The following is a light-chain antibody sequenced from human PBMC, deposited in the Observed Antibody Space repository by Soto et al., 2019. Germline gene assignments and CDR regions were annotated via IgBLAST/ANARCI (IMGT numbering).Light chain of an antibody. CDR1: QSISSW. V-gene: IGKV1-5*01. CDR2: DAS. Sequence: DIQMTHAPSTLSASVWDRGTSARRASQSISSWLAWYQQKPGKAPKLLIYDASSLESGVPSRFSGSGSGTEFTLTITSLQPDDFATYYCQQYNSYPWTFGQGTKVDNK. CDR3: QQYNSYPWT. J-gene: IGKJ1*01.